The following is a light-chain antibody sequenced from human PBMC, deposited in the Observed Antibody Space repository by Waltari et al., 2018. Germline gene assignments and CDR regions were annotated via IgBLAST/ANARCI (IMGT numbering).Light chain of an antibody. CDR1: GNDIGYYHL. Sequence: QSALTQPASVSGSPGQSITISCIGSGNDIGYYHLVSWFQQPPGKAPKLIIYEVSKRPSGVSNRFSGSKSGSTASLTISGLQTEDESYYYCCSYAGTSTLFGTGTRVTVL. CDR2: EVS. V-gene: IGLV2-23*02. CDR3: CSYAGTSTL. J-gene: IGLJ1*01.